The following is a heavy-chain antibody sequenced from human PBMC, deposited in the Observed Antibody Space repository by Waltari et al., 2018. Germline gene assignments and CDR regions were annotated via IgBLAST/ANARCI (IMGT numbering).Heavy chain of an antibody. V-gene: IGHV4-34*01. CDR3: ARGGIGYCTNGVCYREYYFDY. J-gene: IGHJ4*02. Sequence: QVQLQQWGAGLLKPSETLSLTCAVYGGSFSGYYWSWIRQPPGKGLGWIGEINHSGSTNYNPSLKSRVTISVDTSKNQFSLKLSSVTAADTAVYYCARGGIGYCTNGVCYREYYFDYWGQGTLVTVSS. D-gene: IGHD2-8*01. CDR1: GGSFSGYY. CDR2: INHSGST.